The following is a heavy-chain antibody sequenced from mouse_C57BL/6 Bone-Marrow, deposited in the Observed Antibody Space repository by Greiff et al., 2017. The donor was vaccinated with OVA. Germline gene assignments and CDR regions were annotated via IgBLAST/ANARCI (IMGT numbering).Heavy chain of an antibody. Sequence: QVQLQQSGPELVKPGASVTISCKASGYAFSSSWMNWVKQRPGKGLEWIGRIFPGDGDTNYNGKFKGKATLTADKSSSTAYMQLSSLTSEDSAVYFCARAYGVDYWGQGTTLTVSS. J-gene: IGHJ2*01. CDR2: IFPGDGDT. CDR1: GYAFSSSW. CDR3: ARAYGVDY. D-gene: IGHD6-5*01. V-gene: IGHV1-82*01.